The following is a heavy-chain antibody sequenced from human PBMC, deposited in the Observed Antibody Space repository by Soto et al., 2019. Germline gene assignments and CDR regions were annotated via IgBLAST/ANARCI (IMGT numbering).Heavy chain of an antibody. CDR1: GGSLSSGDYY. J-gene: IGHJ5*02. D-gene: IGHD6-13*01. V-gene: IGHV4-30-4*01. CDR3: ARERPDGSRLDP. CDR2: IYYSGST. Sequence: QVQLQESGPGLVKPSQTLSLTCTVSGGSLSSGDYYWSWIRQPPGKGLEWIGYIYYSGSTYYNPSLKSRVTLSVYTSKNQFSLKLSSVTAADTAVYYCARERPDGSRLDPWGRGTMVTVSS.